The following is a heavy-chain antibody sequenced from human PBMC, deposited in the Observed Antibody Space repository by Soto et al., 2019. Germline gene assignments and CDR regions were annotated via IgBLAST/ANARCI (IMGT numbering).Heavy chain of an antibody. CDR1: GGSISSYY. Sequence: SETLSLTCTVSGGSISSYYWSWIRQPPGKGLEWIGYIYYSGSTNYNPSLKSRVTISVDTSKNQFSLHLSSVTAADTAVYSCAREDDGGDSLDVWGQGTTVTVSS. CDR2: IYYSGST. CDR3: AREDDGGDSLDV. V-gene: IGHV4-59*12. J-gene: IGHJ6*02. D-gene: IGHD2-21*02.